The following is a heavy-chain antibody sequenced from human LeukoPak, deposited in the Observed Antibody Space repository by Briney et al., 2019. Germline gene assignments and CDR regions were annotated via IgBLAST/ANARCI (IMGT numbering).Heavy chain of an antibody. CDR1: GGSISSYY. V-gene: IGHV4-59*08. CDR3: AVSSSWSLYYFDY. J-gene: IGHJ4*02. Sequence: SETLSLTCTVSGGSISSYYWSWVRQPPGKGLEWIGYIYYSGSTNYNPSLKSRGTISVDTSKNQFSLKLSSVTAADTAVYYCAVSSSWSLYYFDYWGQGTLVTVSS. D-gene: IGHD6-13*01. CDR2: IYYSGST.